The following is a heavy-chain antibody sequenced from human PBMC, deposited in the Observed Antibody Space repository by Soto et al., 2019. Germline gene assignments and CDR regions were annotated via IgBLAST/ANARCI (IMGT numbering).Heavy chain of an antibody. CDR1: GYTFTSYG. D-gene: IGHD1-26*01. V-gene: IGHV1-18*01. CDR2: ISAYNGNT. Sequence: QVQLVQSGAEVKKPGASVKVSCKASGYTFTSYGISWVRQAPGQGLEWMGWISAYNGNTNYAQKLQGRVTMTTDTSTSTAYMELRSLRSDDTAVYYCAIPTLGDPPLDYYYGMDVWGQGTTVTVSS. CDR3: AIPTLGDPPLDYYYGMDV. J-gene: IGHJ6*02.